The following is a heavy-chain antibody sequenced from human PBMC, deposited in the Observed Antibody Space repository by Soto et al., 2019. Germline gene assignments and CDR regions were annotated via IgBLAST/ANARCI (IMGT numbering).Heavy chain of an antibody. CDR3: ARAYYYDSSGYMVVVD. CDR2: INPSGGST. CDR1: GYTFTSYY. V-gene: IGHV1-46*01. J-gene: IGHJ4*02. D-gene: IGHD3-22*01. Sequence: ASVKVSCKASGYTFTSYYMHWVRQAPGQGLEWMGIINPSGGSTSYAQKFQGRVTMTRDTSTSTVYMELSSLRSEDTAVYYCARAYYYDSSGYMVVVDWGQGTLVTVSS.